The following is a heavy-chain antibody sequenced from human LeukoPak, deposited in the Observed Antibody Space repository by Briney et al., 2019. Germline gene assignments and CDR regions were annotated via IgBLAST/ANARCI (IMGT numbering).Heavy chain of an antibody. Sequence: SETPSLTCTVSAGSINNYYWSWIRQPPGKGLEWIGYIYYSGSTNYNPSLKSRVTISVDTSKKQVSLNLSSVTAADTAVYYCARVAARYVGMDVWGQGTTVTVSS. CDR1: AGSINNYY. CDR3: ARVAARYVGMDV. V-gene: IGHV4-59*01. J-gene: IGHJ6*02. D-gene: IGHD6-6*01. CDR2: IYYSGST.